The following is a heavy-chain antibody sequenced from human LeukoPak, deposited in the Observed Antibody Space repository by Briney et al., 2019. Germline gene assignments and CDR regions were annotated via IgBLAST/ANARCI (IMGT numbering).Heavy chain of an antibody. V-gene: IGHV1-2*02. CDR1: GYTFTGYY. Sequence: ASVKVSCKASGYTFTGYYMHWVRQAPGQGLEWMGWINPNSGGTNYAQKFQGRVTMTRDTSISTAYMELSRLRSGDTAVYYCARDLAIFGVVIPDYWGQGTLVTVSS. CDR3: ARDLAIFGVVIPDY. D-gene: IGHD3-3*01. J-gene: IGHJ4*02. CDR2: INPNSGGT.